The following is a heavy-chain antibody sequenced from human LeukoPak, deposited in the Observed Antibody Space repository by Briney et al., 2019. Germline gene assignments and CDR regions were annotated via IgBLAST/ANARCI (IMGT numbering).Heavy chain of an antibody. CDR3: ARGILRYYYYYYYGMDV. V-gene: IGHV1-69*04. D-gene: IGHD3-9*01. Sequence: AASVKVSCKASGGTFSSYAIDWVRQAPGQGLEWMGKTIPILGITNYARKFRGRVTITADKSTSTAYMELSSLRSEDTAVYYCARGILRYYYYYYYGMDVWGQGTTVTVSS. J-gene: IGHJ6*02. CDR1: GGTFSSYA. CDR2: TIPILGIT.